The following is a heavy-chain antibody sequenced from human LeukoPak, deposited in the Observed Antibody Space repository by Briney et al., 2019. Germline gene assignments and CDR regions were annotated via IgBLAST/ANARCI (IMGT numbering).Heavy chain of an antibody. CDR1: GFTFGDYA. J-gene: IGHJ4*02. Sequence: QTGGSLRLSCTASGFTFGDYAMSWVRQAPGKGLEWVGFIRSTPYGGTTEYAASVNGRFTISRDDSKSIAYLQMNSLKTEDTAVYYCTRGGDLSTVAGALDYWGQGTLVTVSS. CDR2: IRSTPYGGTT. D-gene: IGHD6-19*01. V-gene: IGHV3-49*04. CDR3: TRGGDLSTVAGALDY.